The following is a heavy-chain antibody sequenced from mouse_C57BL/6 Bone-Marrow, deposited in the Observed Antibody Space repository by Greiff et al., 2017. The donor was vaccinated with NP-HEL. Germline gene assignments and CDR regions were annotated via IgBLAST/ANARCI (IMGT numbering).Heavy chain of an antibody. D-gene: IGHD1-1*01. CDR1: GYTFTSYW. V-gene: IGHV1-55*01. Sequence: QVHVKQPGAELVKPGASVKMSCKASGYTFTSYWITWVKQRPGQGLEWIGDIYPGSGSTNYNEKFKSKATLTVDTSSSTAYMQLSSLTSEDSAVYYCARKGTVVASDYWGQGTTLTVSS. CDR3: ARKGTVVASDY. J-gene: IGHJ2*01. CDR2: IYPGSGST.